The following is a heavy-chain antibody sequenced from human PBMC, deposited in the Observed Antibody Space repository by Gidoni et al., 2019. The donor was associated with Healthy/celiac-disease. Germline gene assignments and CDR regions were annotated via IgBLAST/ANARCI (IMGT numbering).Heavy chain of an antibody. Sequence: QVQLVQSGAEVKKPGASVKVSCRASGYNFTRYYKPWVRQAPGQGLEWMGILNPSGGSTSYAQKFQGRVTMTRDTSTSTVYMELSSLRSEDTAVYYCARDHAGLTIFGVVHNWFDPWGQGTLVTVSS. CDR1: GYNFTRYY. CDR2: LNPSGGST. J-gene: IGHJ5*02. CDR3: ARDHAGLTIFGVVHNWFDP. V-gene: IGHV1-46*01. D-gene: IGHD3-3*01.